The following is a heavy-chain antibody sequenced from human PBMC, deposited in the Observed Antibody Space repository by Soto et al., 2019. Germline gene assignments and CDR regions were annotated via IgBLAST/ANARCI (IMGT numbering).Heavy chain of an antibody. J-gene: IGHJ4*02. CDR2: ISYDGVTQ. CDR1: GFTFNTYA. V-gene: IGHV3-30*04. Sequence: QVQLVESGGGVVQPGRSLRLSCTASGFTFNTYATYWVRQAPGKGLDWVAAISYDGVTQYYADSVKGRFTISRDNSKNTLYLQMNSLGPEDTAVYYCARGVAILLRSYYSGVHDFFDYWGQGTLVTVSS. CDR3: ARGVAILLRSYYSGVHDFFDY. D-gene: IGHD4-17*01.